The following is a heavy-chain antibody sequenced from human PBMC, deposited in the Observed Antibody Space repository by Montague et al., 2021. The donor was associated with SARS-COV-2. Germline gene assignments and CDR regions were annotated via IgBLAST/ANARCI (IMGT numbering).Heavy chain of an antibody. D-gene: IGHD6-13*01. CDR2: ISSSGGTI. V-gene: IGHV3-11*01. J-gene: IGHJ6*03. CDR3: ARVKQQLVVYYYYYMDV. CDR1: GFTFSDYY. Sequence: SLRLSCAASGFTFSDYYMSWIRQAPGKGLEWVSYISSSGGTIYYADSVKGRFTISRDNAKNSLYLQMNSLGAEDTAVYYCARVKQQLVVYYYYYMDVWGKGTTVTVSS.